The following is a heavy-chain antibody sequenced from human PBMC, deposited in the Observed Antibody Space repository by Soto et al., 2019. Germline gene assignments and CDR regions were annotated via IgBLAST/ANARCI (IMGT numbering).Heavy chain of an antibody. D-gene: IGHD6-19*01. Sequence: GGSLRLSCAASGFTFSSYAMHWVRQAPGKGLEWVAVISYDGSNKYYADSVKGRFTISRDNSKNTLYLQMNSLRAEDTAVYYCASYGYSSGWYKSYFDYWGQGTLVTVSS. J-gene: IGHJ4*02. CDR1: GFTFSSYA. CDR3: ASYGYSSGWYKSYFDY. CDR2: ISYDGSNK. V-gene: IGHV3-30-3*01.